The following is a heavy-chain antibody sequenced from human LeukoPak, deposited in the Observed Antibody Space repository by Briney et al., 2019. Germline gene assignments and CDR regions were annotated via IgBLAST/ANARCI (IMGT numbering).Heavy chain of an antibody. D-gene: IGHD3-22*01. Sequence: SETLSLTCTVSGGCISSDYWSWIRQPPGKGLEWIGYIYYSGSTNYNPSLKSRVTISVDTSKNQFSLKLSSVTAADTAAYYCAGMNYYDSSGYYYSDDYWGQGTLVTVSS. V-gene: IGHV4-59*12. J-gene: IGHJ4*02. CDR1: GGCISSDY. CDR3: AGMNYYDSSGYYYSDDY. CDR2: IYYSGST.